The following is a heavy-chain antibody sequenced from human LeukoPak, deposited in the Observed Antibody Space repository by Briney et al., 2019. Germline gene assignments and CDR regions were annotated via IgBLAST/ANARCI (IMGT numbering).Heavy chain of an antibody. D-gene: IGHD3-10*02. J-gene: IGHJ6*04. CDR1: VFTFSDYC. Sequence: GGSLRLSCAASVFTFSDYCMSWIRQAPGKGLEWVSYISSSGSTIYYAYSVKDRFTISRDNAKNSLYLQINSMRAEDTAVYYCAELGITMIGGVWGKGTTVTISS. CDR3: AELGITMIGGV. CDR2: ISSSGSTI. V-gene: IGHV3-11*04.